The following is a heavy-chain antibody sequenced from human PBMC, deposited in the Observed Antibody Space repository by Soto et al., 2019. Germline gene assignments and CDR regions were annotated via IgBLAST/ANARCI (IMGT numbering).Heavy chain of an antibody. CDR2: IYPGDSDT. V-gene: IGHV5-51*01. Sequence: GESLKISCKGSGYSFTSYWIGWVRQMPGKGLERMGIIYPGDSDTRYSPSFQGQVTISADKSISTAYLQWSSLKASDTAMYYCASASRQQLGYYGMDVWGQGTTVTVSS. CDR1: GYSFTSYW. J-gene: IGHJ6*02. D-gene: IGHD6-13*01. CDR3: ASASRQQLGYYGMDV.